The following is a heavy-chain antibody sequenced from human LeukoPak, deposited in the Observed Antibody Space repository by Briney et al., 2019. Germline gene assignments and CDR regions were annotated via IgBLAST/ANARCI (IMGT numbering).Heavy chain of an antibody. CDR3: ARSSGWSNYYFDY. D-gene: IGHD6-19*01. J-gene: IGHJ4*02. Sequence: GGSLRLSCAASGFTVSSNYMSWVRQAPGKGLEWVSVIYSGGSTYYADSVKGRFTISRDNSKNTLYLQMNSLRAEDTAVYYCARSSGWSNYYFDYWGQGTLVTVSS. CDR2: IYSGGST. V-gene: IGHV3-53*01. CDR1: GFTVSSNY.